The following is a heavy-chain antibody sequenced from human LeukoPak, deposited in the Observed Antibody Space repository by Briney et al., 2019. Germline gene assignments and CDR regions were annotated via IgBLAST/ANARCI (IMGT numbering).Heavy chain of an antibody. Sequence: PGGSLRLSRAASGFTFSIYWMSWVRQAPGKGLEWVANIKEDGSEKYYVDSVKGRFTISRDNAKNSLYLQMNSLRAEDTAVYYCARYCSGGSCFDYWGQGTLVTVSS. CDR3: ARYCSGGSCFDY. J-gene: IGHJ4*02. CDR2: IKEDGSEK. V-gene: IGHV3-7*04. CDR1: GFTFSIYW. D-gene: IGHD2-15*01.